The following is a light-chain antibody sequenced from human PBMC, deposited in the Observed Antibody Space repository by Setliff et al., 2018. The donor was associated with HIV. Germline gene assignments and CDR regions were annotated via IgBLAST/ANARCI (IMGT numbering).Light chain of an antibody. J-gene: IGLJ1*01. Sequence: QSVLTQPASVSGSPGQSITISCTGTSSDVGGYSLVSWYQQHPGKAPKLIIYEVNNRPSGVSNRFSGSKSGNTASLTISGLQTEDEGDYYCSSYAITNTLPFGTGTRVTVL. CDR3: SSYAITNTLP. CDR2: EVN. V-gene: IGLV2-14*01. CDR1: SSDVGGYSL.